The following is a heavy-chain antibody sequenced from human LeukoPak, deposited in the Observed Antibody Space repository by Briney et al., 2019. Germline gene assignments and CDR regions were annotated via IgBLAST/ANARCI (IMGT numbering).Heavy chain of an antibody. J-gene: IGHJ4*02. D-gene: IGHD3-3*01. CDR3: AFGDFWSGYSFFDY. V-gene: IGHV3-7*01. CDR1: GFTLRNYW. CDR2: IKRDGSEK. Sequence: GGSLRLSCAVSGFTLRNYWMSWVRQAPGKGLEWVANIKRDGSEKHYVDSVKDRFIISRDNAKNSLSLQMNSLGVEDTAVYYCAFGDFWSGYSFFDYWGQGSLVTVSS.